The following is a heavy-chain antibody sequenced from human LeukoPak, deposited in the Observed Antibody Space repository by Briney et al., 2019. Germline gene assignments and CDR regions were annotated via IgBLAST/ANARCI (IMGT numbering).Heavy chain of an antibody. CDR2: ISYSGST. V-gene: IGHV4-59*01. CDR1: GGSISSYY. D-gene: IGHD4-11*01. CDR3: ARGLPTFLDWFDP. J-gene: IGHJ5*02. Sequence: SETLSLTCAVSGGSISSYYWSWIRQPPGKGLEWIGYISYSGSTNYNPSLKSRVTISVDTSKNQFSLKLSSVTAADTAVYYCARGLPTFLDWFDPWGQGTLVTVSS.